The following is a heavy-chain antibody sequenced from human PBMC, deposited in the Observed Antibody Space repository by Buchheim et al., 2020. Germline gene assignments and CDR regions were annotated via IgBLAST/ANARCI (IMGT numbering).Heavy chain of an antibody. CDR2: IYYSGST. Sequence: QLQLQESGPGLVKPSETLSLTCSVSDGSISRSSHYWGWIRPPPGKGLEWIGTIYYSGSTYYNTSLKSRVTISVDTSKSQFSLRLTSMTAADTATYYCARGYCGGGTCYFYSGWFDSWGQGTL. J-gene: IGHJ5*01. CDR3: ARGYCGGGTCYFYSGWFDS. D-gene: IGHD2-15*01. CDR1: DGSISRSSHY. V-gene: IGHV4-39*01.